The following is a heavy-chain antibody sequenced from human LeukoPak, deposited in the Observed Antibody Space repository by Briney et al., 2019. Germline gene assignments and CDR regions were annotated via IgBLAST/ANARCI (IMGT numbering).Heavy chain of an antibody. CDR3: AKAQYYYDSSGSTFYYFDY. CDR2: ISGSGGST. Sequence: GGSLRLSCAASGFTFSSYAMSWVRQAPGKGLEWVSAISGSGGSTYYADSVKGRFTISRDNSKNTLYLQMDSLRAEDTAVYYCAKAQYYYDSSGSTFYYFDYWGQGTLVTVSS. V-gene: IGHV3-23*01. J-gene: IGHJ4*02. CDR1: GFTFSSYA. D-gene: IGHD3-22*01.